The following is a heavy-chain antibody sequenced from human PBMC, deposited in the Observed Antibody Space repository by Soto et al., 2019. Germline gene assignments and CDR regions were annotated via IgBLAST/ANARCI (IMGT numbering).Heavy chain of an antibody. V-gene: IGHV4-31*11. Sequence: SETLSLTCAVSGRSISSVGYYWSWVRQHPGKGLEWIGSISYTGNTYYNPSLENRLSISLDTSENRFYLRLNSVTAADTAIYYCARPNDYWNGYGPFDYWGQGSLVTV. D-gene: IGHD3-3*01. J-gene: IGHJ4*02. CDR3: ARPNDYWNGYGPFDY. CDR1: GRSISSVGYY. CDR2: ISYTGNT.